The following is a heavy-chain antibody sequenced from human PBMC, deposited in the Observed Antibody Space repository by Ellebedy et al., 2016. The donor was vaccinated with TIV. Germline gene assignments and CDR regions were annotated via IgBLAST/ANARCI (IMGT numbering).Heavy chain of an antibody. Sequence: SETLSLXXAVSGGSMRSGPYCWSWIRQPPGKGLEWVGYINQSGRTYYNPSLKSRVTISVDRSRNKFSLDLRSVTAADTAVYYCARGRHSYGYEWLDTWGLGTLASVSS. CDR3: ARGRHSYGYEWLDT. V-gene: IGHV4-30-2*01. CDR1: GGSMRSGPYC. D-gene: IGHD5-18*01. CDR2: INQSGRT. J-gene: IGHJ5*02.